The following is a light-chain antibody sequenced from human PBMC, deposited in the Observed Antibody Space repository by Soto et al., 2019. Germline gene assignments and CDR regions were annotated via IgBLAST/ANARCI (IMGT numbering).Light chain of an antibody. CDR1: QALSNY. V-gene: IGKV1-9*01. CDR3: QQLSRYPLT. CDR2: SAS. J-gene: IGKJ4*01. Sequence: DIQLTQSPSVLSASVGDTVTITCRASQALSNYLAWYQQKPGKAPDLLIYSASTLQSGVPSRFSGSGSETEFSLTIRALQPQDFETYYCQQLSRYPLTFGAGTKVEI.